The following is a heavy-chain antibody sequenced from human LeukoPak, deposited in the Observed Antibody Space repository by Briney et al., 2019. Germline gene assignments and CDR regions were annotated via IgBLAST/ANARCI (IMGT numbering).Heavy chain of an antibody. CDR3: TRDTGTTGEVKFDP. D-gene: IGHD4-17*01. V-gene: IGHV4-34*01. J-gene: IGHJ5*02. CDR2: INHSGST. CDR1: GGSFSGYY. Sequence: SETLSLTCAVYGGSFSGYYWSWIRQPPGKGLEWIGEINHSGSTNYNPSLKSRVTISVDTSKNQFSLNLMSVTAADTAVYYCTRDTGTTGEVKFDPWGQGTLVTVSS.